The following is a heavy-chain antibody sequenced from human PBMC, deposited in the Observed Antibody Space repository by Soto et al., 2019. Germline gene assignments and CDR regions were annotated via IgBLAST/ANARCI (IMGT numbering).Heavy chain of an antibody. V-gene: IGHV1-69*13. CDR2: IIPICGTA. D-gene: IGHD6-13*01. Sequence: GASVKVSCKASGGTFSSYAISWVRQAPGQGREWMGGIIPICGTANYAQKFQGRVTITADESTSTAYMELSSLRSEDTAVYYCARDKVAAAFDWGQGTLVTVSS. CDR1: GGTFSSYA. CDR3: ARDKVAAAFD. J-gene: IGHJ4*02.